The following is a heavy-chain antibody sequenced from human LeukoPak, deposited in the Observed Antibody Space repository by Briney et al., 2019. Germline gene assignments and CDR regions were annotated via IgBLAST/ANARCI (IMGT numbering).Heavy chain of an antibody. Sequence: GGSLRLSCAASGFTFSSYSMNWVRQAPGKGLEWVSSISSSSSYIYYADSVKGRFTISRDNAKNSLYLQMNSLRAEDTAVYYCVRESMGPPHTATTDYWGQGTLVTVSS. CDR3: VRESMGPPHTATTDY. V-gene: IGHV3-21*01. CDR1: GFTFSSYS. D-gene: IGHD5-18*01. J-gene: IGHJ4*02. CDR2: ISSSSSYI.